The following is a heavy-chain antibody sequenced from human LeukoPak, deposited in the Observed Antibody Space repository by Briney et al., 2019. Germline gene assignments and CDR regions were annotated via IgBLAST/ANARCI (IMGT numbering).Heavy chain of an antibody. V-gene: IGHV1-18*04. CDR1: GYTFTSYG. CDR3: ARDLSHYDILTGYDY. D-gene: IGHD3-9*01. CDR2: ISAYNGNT. J-gene: IGHJ4*02. Sequence: ASVKVSCKASGYTFTSYGISWVRQAPGQGLEWTGWISAYNGNTNYAQKLQGRVTMTTDTSTSTAYMELRSLRSDDTAVYYCARDLSHYDILTGYDYWGQGTLVTVSS.